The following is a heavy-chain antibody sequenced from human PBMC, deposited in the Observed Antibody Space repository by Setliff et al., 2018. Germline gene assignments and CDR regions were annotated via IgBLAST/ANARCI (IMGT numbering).Heavy chain of an antibody. D-gene: IGHD3-22*01. V-gene: IGHV4-34*01. CDR3: ASLFHDTSAPWLYYFDY. J-gene: IGHJ4*02. CDR1: GGSFSGYY. CDR2: INHSGST. Sequence: PSETLSLTCAVYGGSFSGYYWSWIRQPPGKGLEWIGEINHSGSTNYNPSLKSRLTISVDTSKNQFSLKVNSVTAADTALYYCASLFHDTSAPWLYYFDYWGQGTLVTVSS.